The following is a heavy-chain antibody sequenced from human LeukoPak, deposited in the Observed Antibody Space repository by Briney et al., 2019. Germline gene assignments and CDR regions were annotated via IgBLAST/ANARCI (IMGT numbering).Heavy chain of an antibody. V-gene: IGHV3-23*01. CDR1: GFTFSSYA. Sequence: GGSLKLSCAASGFTFSSYAMRCLRQAPGKGLEWGSAISGSGGSTYYADSVKGRFTISRDNAKNTLYLQMNSLRAEDTAVYYCARDEGFDPWGQGTLVTVSS. J-gene: IGHJ5*02. CDR3: ARDEGFDP. CDR2: ISGSGGST.